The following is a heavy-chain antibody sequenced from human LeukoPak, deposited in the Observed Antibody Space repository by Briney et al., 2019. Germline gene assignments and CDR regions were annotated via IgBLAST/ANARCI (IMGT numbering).Heavy chain of an antibody. J-gene: IGHJ4*02. CDR3: AKDQGY. V-gene: IGHV3-30*18. CDR2: ISYDGSNK. CDR1: GFTFSDSY. Sequence: GGSLRLSCAASGFTFSDSYMTWIRQAPGKGLEWVAVISYDGSNKYYADSVKGRFTISRDNSKNTLYLQMNSLRAEDTAVYYCAKDQGYWGQGTLVTVSS.